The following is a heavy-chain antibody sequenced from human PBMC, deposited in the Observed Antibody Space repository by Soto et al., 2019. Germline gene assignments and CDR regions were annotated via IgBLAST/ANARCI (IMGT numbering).Heavy chain of an antibody. J-gene: IGHJ6*02. CDR1: GGSISTDY. CDR2: IYYGGST. V-gene: IGHV4-59*01. Sequence: QVQLQESGPGLVKPSETLSLTCTVSGGSISTDYWSWIRQPPGKRLEYIGFIYYGGSTNYNPPLERRVTISPDTPKSQFSLKLSSVTAADTAVYYCARGEWFLRGYGMDVWGRGTTVTVS. CDR3: ARGEWFLRGYGMDV. D-gene: IGHD3-3*01.